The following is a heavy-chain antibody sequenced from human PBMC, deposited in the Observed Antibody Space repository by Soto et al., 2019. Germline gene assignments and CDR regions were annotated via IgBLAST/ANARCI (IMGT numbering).Heavy chain of an antibody. Sequence: QLQLQESGPGLVEPLETLSLTCTVSCGSISSSTYYWGWIRQPPGKGLDWIGNLYYSGNTYYAPSLKSRVTISVDSSKNQFSLKLNSVTAADTAVYYCARGVTNSWYYFDYWGQGTLVTVSS. D-gene: IGHD6-13*01. CDR2: LYYSGNT. V-gene: IGHV4-39*01. CDR1: CGSISSSTYY. J-gene: IGHJ4*02. CDR3: ARGVTNSWYYFDY.